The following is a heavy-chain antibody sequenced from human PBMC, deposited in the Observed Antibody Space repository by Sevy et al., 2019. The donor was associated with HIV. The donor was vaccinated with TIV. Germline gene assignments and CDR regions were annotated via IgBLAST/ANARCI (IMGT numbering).Heavy chain of an antibody. CDR2: ISYDGSNK. Sequence: GGSLRLSCAASGFTFSSYAMHWVRQAPGKGLEWVAVISYDGSNKYYADSVKGRFTISRDNSKNTLYLQMNSLRAEDTAGYYWARGPDYYGSGSYYQEGLGGFDYWGQGTLVTVSS. J-gene: IGHJ4*02. V-gene: IGHV3-30-3*01. CDR3: ARGPDYYGSGSYYQEGLGGFDY. D-gene: IGHD3-10*01. CDR1: GFTFSSYA.